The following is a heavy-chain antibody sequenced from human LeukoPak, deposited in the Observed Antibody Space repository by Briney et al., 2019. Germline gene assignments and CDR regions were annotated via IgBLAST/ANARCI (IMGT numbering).Heavy chain of an antibody. J-gene: IGHJ3*02. Sequence: SETLSLTCAVYGGSFSGYYWSWIRQPPGKGLEWIGEINHSGSTNYNPSLKSRVTISVDTSKNQFSLKLSSVTAADTAVYYCARGRRPDSSGWSHAFDIWGQGTMVTVSS. CDR3: ARGRRPDSSGWSHAFDI. CDR2: INHSGST. D-gene: IGHD6-19*01. V-gene: IGHV4-34*01. CDR1: GGSFSGYY.